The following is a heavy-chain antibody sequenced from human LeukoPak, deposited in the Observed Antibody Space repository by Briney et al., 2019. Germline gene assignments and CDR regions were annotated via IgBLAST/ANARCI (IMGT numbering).Heavy chain of an antibody. CDR1: GYIFTSYW. CDR3: ARRFSDYYYGMDV. Sequence: GASLQISCKGSGYIFTSYWIGWVRQLPGKGLEWMGIIYPGDSDTRYSPSFQGQVTISADKSISTAYLQWSSLKASDTAMYYCARRFSDYYYGMDVWGQGTTVTVSS. CDR2: IYPGDSDT. D-gene: IGHD2/OR15-2a*01. J-gene: IGHJ6*02. V-gene: IGHV5-51*01.